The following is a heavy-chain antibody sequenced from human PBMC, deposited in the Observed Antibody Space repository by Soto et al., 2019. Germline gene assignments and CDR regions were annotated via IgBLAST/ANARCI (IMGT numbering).Heavy chain of an antibody. CDR3: ARIKLAEWFFMNIDLYVMDV. V-gene: IGHV3-48*02. CDR1: GFTFSSHA. D-gene: IGHD3-3*01. Sequence: GGSLRLSCEASGFTFSSHAMNWVRQAPGKGLEWVAFVSSGSDYKYYAESVKGRFTISRDNARDSLYLQMNNLRDEDTAVYFCARIKLAEWFFMNIDLYVMDVWGQGTKVTVSS. J-gene: IGHJ6*02. CDR2: VSSGSDYK.